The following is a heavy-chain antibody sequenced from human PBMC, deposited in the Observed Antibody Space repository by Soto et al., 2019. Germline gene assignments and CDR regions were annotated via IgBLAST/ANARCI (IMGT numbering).Heavy chain of an antibody. J-gene: IGHJ4*02. D-gene: IGHD6-19*01. Sequence: GGSLRLSCAASGFTFSSYGMDWVRQAPGKGLEWVSALGVSGGSTYYADSVKGRFTISRDNSKNTLYLQMNSLRAEDTAIYYCAKDQSSGWGLWDYWGQGTLVTVSS. CDR3: AKDQSSGWGLWDY. CDR1: GFTFSSYG. V-gene: IGHV3-23*01. CDR2: LGVSGGST.